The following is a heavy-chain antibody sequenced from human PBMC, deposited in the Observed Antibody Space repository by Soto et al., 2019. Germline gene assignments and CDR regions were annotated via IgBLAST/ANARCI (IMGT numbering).Heavy chain of an antibody. CDR2: LYYSGST. D-gene: IGHD3-16*01. V-gene: IGHV4-39*01. CDR1: GGSISSSSYY. CDR3: ARHGVMSRGPYYFYGMDV. J-gene: IGHJ6*02. Sequence: SETLSLTCTVSGGSISSSSYYWGWIRQPPGKGLEWIGSLYYSGSTYYNPSLKSRVTISVDTSKNQFSLELSSVTAADTAVYYCARHGVMSRGPYYFYGMDVWGQGTTVTVSS.